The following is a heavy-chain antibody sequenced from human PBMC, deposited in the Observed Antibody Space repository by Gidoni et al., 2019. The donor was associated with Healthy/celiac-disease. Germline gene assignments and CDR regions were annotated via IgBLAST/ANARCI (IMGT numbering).Heavy chain of an antibody. CDR1: GGSISRSY. V-gene: IGHV4-59*01. CDR2: IYYSGST. D-gene: IGHD4-17*01. CDR3: ARSPLLFPGYGGNPNWYFDL. J-gene: IGHJ2*01. Sequence: QVQLQESGPGLVKPSETLSLTCTVPGGSISRSYWRWIRQPPGKGLEWIGYIYYSGSTNYNPSLKSRVTISVDTSKNQFSLKLSSVTAADTAVYYCARSPLLFPGYGGNPNWYFDLWGRGTLVTVSS.